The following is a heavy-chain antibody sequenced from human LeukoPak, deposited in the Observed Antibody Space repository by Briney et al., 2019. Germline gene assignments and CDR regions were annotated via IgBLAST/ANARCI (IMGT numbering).Heavy chain of an antibody. CDR3: ARESYSSSWYGLAFDI. J-gene: IGHJ3*02. V-gene: IGHV1-18*01. Sequence: ASVKVSCKASGYTFTSYGISWVRQAPGQGPEWMGWISAYNGNTNYAQKLQGRVTMTTDTSTSTAYMELRSLRSDDTAVYYCARESYSSSWYGLAFDIWGQGTMVTVSS. CDR2: ISAYNGNT. D-gene: IGHD6-13*01. CDR1: GYTFTSYG.